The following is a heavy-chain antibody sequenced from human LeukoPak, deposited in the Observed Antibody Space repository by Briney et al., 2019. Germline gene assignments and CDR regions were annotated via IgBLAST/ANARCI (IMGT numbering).Heavy chain of an antibody. Sequence: GGSLRLSCAASGFTFSSYSMSWVRQAPGKGLEWVSGIRVSGSTYYPDSVTGRFTISRDNSENTLYLQMSGLRAEDTAIYYCAKGTGDTAYYFDFWGQGVLVAVSS. CDR3: AKGTGDTAYYFDF. J-gene: IGHJ4*02. CDR1: GFTFSSYS. V-gene: IGHV3-23*01. D-gene: IGHD7-27*01. CDR2: IRVSGST.